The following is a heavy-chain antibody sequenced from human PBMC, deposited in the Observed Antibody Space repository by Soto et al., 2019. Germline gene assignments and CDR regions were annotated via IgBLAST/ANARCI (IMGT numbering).Heavy chain of an antibody. CDR3: ARGVYSSGWSTRYYYYGMDV. V-gene: IGHV5-51*01. J-gene: IGHJ6*02. CDR1: GYSFTSYW. Sequence: GESLKICCKGSGYSFTSYWIGWVRQMPGKGLEWMGIIYPGDSDTRYSPSFQGQVTISADKSISTAYLQWSSLKASDTAMYYCARGVYSSGWSTRYYYYGMDVWGQGTTVTVSS. CDR2: IYPGDSDT. D-gene: IGHD6-19*01.